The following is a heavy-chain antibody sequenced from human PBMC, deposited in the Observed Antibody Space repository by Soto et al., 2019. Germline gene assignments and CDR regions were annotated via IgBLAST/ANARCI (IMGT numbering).Heavy chain of an antibody. Sequence: SETLSLTCTVSGGSISSYYWSWIRQPPGKGLEWIGYIYYSGSTNYNPSLKSRVTISVDTSKNQLSLKLSSVTAADTAVYYCARSLWFPYYYYYYGMDVWGQGTTVTVSS. J-gene: IGHJ6*02. CDR3: ARSLWFPYYYYYYGMDV. V-gene: IGHV4-59*01. CDR2: IYYSGST. D-gene: IGHD3-10*01. CDR1: GGSISSYY.